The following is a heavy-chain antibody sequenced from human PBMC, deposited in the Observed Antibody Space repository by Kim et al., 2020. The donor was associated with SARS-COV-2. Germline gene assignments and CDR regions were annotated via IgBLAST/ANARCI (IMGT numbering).Heavy chain of an antibody. CDR1: GFTFSTYA. CDR2: ISGSGSNT. D-gene: IGHD3-16*01. CDR3: ARDTFSKNWNEYFHH. V-gene: IGHV3-23*01. J-gene: IGHJ1*01. Sequence: GGSLRLSCAASGFTFSTYAMPWVRQAPGKGLECVSGISGSGSNTYYADSVKGRFTISRDNARNTLYLQMNSLRADDTALYYCARDTFSKNWNEYFHHCGQGTLVTVSS.